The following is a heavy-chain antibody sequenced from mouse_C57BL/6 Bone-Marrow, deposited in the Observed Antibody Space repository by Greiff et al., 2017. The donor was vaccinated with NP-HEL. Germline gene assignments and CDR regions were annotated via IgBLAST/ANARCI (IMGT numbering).Heavy chain of an antibody. CDR3: DGRRFAY. Sequence: EVKVVESGGGLVKPGGSLKLSCAASGFTFSDYGMHWVRQAPEKGLEWVAYISSGSSTIYYADTVKGRFTISRDNAKNTLFLQMTSLRSEDTAMYYCDGRRFAYWGQGTLVTVSA. V-gene: IGHV5-17*01. CDR1: GFTFSDYG. D-gene: IGHD1-2*01. CDR2: ISSGSSTI. J-gene: IGHJ3*01.